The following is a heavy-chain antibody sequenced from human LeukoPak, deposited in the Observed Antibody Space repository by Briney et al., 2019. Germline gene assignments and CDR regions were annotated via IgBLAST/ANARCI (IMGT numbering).Heavy chain of an antibody. CDR1: GYSISSGYY. V-gene: IGHV4-38-2*02. CDR2: IYHSGST. CDR3: ARDLGYYYDSSGYYYVYYYYYMDV. Sequence: PSETLSLTCTVSGYSISSGYYWGWIRQPPGKGLEWIGSIYHSGSTYYNPSLKSRVTISVDTSKNQFSLKLSSVTAADTAVYYCARDLGYYYDSSGYYYVYYYYYMDVWGKGTTVTVSS. D-gene: IGHD3-22*01. J-gene: IGHJ6*03.